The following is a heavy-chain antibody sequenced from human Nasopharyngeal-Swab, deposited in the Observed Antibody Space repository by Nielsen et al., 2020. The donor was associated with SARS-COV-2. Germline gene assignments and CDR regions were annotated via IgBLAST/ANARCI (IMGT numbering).Heavy chain of an antibody. CDR3: AKGVVPYGSGSRSDY. Sequence: GESLKISCAASGFTFSSCAMSWVRQAPGKGPEWVSAISGSGGSTYYADSVKGRFTISRDNSKNTLYLQMNSLRAEDTAVYYCAKGVVPYGSGSRSDYWGQGTLVTVSS. CDR2: ISGSGGST. D-gene: IGHD3-10*01. V-gene: IGHV3-23*01. J-gene: IGHJ4*02. CDR1: GFTFSSCA.